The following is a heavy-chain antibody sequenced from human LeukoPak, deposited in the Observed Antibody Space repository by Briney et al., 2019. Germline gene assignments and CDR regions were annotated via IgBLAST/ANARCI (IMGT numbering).Heavy chain of an antibody. CDR2: INPSGGST. V-gene: IGHV1-46*01. J-gene: IGHJ1*01. CDR3: ARGRGIAARPGYFQH. Sequence: ASVKVSCKASGYTFTSYYMHWVRQAPGQGLEWMGIINPSGGSTSYAQKFQGRVTMTRDTSTSTVYMELNSLRSEDTAVYYCARGRGIAARPGYFQHWGQGTLVTVSS. CDR1: GYTFTSYY. D-gene: IGHD6-6*01.